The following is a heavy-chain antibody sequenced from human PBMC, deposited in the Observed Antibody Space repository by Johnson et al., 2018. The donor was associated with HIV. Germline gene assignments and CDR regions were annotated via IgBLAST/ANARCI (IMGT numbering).Heavy chain of an antibody. Sequence: QVQLVESGGGVVQPGRSPRLACAASGFTFSRYAVHWFRQAPGKGLEWVAIITQDGSKKYYADSVQGRFTISRDDSKNTLYPQMSSLRPEDTAVYYCARDDIQILGGYSSNWPEDSFDVWGQGTMVTVSS. CDR3: ARDDIQILGGYSSNWPEDSFDV. CDR2: ITQDGSKK. D-gene: IGHD6-13*01. V-gene: IGHV3-30*04. CDR1: GFTFSRYA. J-gene: IGHJ3*01.